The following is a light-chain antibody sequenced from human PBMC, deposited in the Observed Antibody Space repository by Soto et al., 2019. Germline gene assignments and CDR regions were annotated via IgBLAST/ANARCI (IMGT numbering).Light chain of an antibody. Sequence: QSALTQPASVSGSPGQSITISCTGTSSDIGGYPYVSWHQQHPGKAPKLMIYEVRYRPSGVSNRFTGSKSGITASLTISGLQAEDEADYYCSSYTTSSTQVFGTGTKLTVL. V-gene: IGLV2-14*01. CDR2: EVR. J-gene: IGLJ1*01. CDR3: SSYTTSSTQV. CDR1: SSDIGGYPY.